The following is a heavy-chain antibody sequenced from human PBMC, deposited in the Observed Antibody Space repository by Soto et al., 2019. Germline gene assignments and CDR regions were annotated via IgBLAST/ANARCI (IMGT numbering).Heavy chain of an antibody. Sequence: EVQLVESGGGLVQPGGSLRLSCAASGFTFSSYWMSWVRQAPGKGLEWVANIKQDGSEKYYVDSVKGRFTISRDNAKNSLYLQMNSLRAEDTAVYYCARGITIFGVVPFDYWGQGTLVTVSS. CDR2: IKQDGSEK. V-gene: IGHV3-7*05. CDR3: ARGITIFGVVPFDY. D-gene: IGHD3-3*01. CDR1: GFTFSSYW. J-gene: IGHJ4*02.